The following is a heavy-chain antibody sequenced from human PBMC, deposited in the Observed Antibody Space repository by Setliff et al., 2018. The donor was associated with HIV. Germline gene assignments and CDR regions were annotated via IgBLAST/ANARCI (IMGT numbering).Heavy chain of an antibody. CDR2: IYTSGST. Sequence: LSLTCTVSGGSIRSGSYYWSWIRQPAGKGLEWIGRIYTSGSTNYNPSLKSRVTISVDTSKNQFSLKLSSVAAADTAVYYCARDRYCSSTSCYDNWFDPWGQGTLVTVSS. D-gene: IGHD2-2*01. CDR3: ARDRYCSSTSCYDNWFDP. V-gene: IGHV4-61*02. CDR1: GGSIRSGSYY. J-gene: IGHJ5*02.